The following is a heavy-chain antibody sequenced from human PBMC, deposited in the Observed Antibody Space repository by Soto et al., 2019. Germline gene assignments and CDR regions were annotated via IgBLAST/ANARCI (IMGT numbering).Heavy chain of an antibody. Sequence: KPSETLSLTCTVSGASISGFYWSWIRKSAGKGLEWIGRIYATGTTDYNPSLKSRVMMSVDTSKKQFSLKLRSVTAADTAVYYCVRDGTKTLRDWFDPWGQGISVTVS. CDR1: GASISGFY. CDR2: IYATGTT. V-gene: IGHV4-4*07. CDR3: VRDGTKTLRDWFDP. D-gene: IGHD1-1*01. J-gene: IGHJ5*02.